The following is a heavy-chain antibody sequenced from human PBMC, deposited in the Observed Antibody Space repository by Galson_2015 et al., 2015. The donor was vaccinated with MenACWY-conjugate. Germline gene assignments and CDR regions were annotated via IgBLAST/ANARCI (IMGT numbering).Heavy chain of an antibody. J-gene: IGHJ5*02. CDR1: GFTFSSYW. V-gene: IGHV3-7*03. D-gene: IGHD2-2*01. Sequence: SLRLSCAASGFTFSSYWMSWVRQAPGKGLEWEANIKQDGSEKYYVDSVKGRFTISRDNAKNSLYLQMNSLRAEDTAVYYCAREGGYCSSTSCYNWFDPWGQGTLVTVSS. CDR2: IKQDGSEK. CDR3: AREGGYCSSTSCYNWFDP.